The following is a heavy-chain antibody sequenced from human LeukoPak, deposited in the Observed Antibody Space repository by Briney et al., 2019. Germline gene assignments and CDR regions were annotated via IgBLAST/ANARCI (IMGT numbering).Heavy chain of an antibody. CDR1: GGSISSSSYY. D-gene: IGHD1-26*01. J-gene: IGHJ4*02. CDR3: ARHGHSGYFDY. Sequence: PSETLSLTCTVSGGSISSSSYYWGWIRQPRGKGLEWIGSIYYSGSTYYNPSLKSRVTISVDTSKNQFSLKLSSVTAADTAVYYCARHGHSGYFDYWGQGTLVTVSS. V-gene: IGHV4-39*01. CDR2: IYYSGST.